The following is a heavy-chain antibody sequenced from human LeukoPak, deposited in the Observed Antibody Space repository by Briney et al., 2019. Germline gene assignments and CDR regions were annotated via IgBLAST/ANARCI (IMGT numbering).Heavy chain of an antibody. V-gene: IGHV4-59*01. D-gene: IGHD3-10*02. CDR2: IYYSGST. Sequence: PSETLSLTCTVSGGSISSYYWSWIRQPPGKGLEWIGYIYYSGSTNYNPSLKSRVTISVDTSKNQFSLKLTSVTAADTAVYYCARALFGVGYAFDIWGQGTMVTVSS. J-gene: IGHJ3*02. CDR1: GGSISSYY. CDR3: ARALFGVGYAFDI.